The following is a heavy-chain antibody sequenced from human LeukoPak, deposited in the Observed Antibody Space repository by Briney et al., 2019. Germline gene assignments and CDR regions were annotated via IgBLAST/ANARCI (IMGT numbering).Heavy chain of an antibody. V-gene: IGHV4-39*01. CDR3: ARHRGSSSEFDP. D-gene: IGHD6-6*01. CDR1: GGSISSNNYY. Sequence: SQTLSLTCTVSGGSISSNNYYWGWMRQPPGKGLEWIGHIYYDGRTYYNPSLKSRVTMSVDTSKNQFSLKLSSVTAADTAVYYCARHRGSSSEFDPWGLGALVTISS. J-gene: IGHJ5*02. CDR2: IYYDGRT.